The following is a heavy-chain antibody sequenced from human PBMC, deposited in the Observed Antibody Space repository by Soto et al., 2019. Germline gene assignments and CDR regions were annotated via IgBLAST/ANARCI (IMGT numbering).Heavy chain of an antibody. V-gene: IGHV3-23*01. D-gene: IGHD3-10*01. CDR2: ISGTGYNT. CDR3: ARDRQFSHPRGGMDV. Sequence: PGGSLRLSCAASGFTFSSYAVNWVRQAPGKGLEWVSAISGTGYNTYYADSLKGRFTISRDNSKNTLSLQMNSLRAEDTAVYYCARDRQFSHPRGGMDVWGQGTTVTVSS. CDR1: GFTFSSYA. J-gene: IGHJ6*02.